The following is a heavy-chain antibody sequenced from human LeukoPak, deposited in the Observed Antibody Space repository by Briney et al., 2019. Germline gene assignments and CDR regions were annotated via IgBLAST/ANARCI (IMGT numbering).Heavy chain of an antibody. J-gene: IGHJ4*02. Sequence: GGSLRLSCAASGFTFSRYDMHWVRQATGKGLKWVSVIGTSGDTYYAGSVKGRFTISRENAKNSLYLQMNSLTAGDTAVYFCSRVGSSGWPNYFDSWGQGTLVTVSS. D-gene: IGHD6-19*01. CDR2: IGTSGDT. V-gene: IGHV3-13*04. CDR3: SRVGSSGWPNYFDS. CDR1: GFTFSRYD.